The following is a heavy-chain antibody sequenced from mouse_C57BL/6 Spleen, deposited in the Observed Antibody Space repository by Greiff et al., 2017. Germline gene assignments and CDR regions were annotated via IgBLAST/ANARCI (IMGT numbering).Heavy chain of an antibody. V-gene: IGHV5-12*01. CDR1: GFTFSDYY. CDR2: ISNGGGST. Sequence: EVKLMESGGGLVQPGGSLKLSCAASGFTFSDYYMYWVRQTPEKRLEWVAYISNGGGSTYYPDTVKGRFTISRDNAKNTLYLQMSRLKSEDTAMYYCARQGPAYYFDDWGQGTTLTVSS. J-gene: IGHJ2*01. CDR3: ARQGPAYYFDD.